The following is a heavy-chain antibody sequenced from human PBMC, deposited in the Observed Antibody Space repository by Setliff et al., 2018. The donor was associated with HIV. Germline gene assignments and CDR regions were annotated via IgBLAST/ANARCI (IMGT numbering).Heavy chain of an antibody. CDR3: VRHTRDTSLAHYYYYIDV. V-gene: IGHV4-39*01. CDR1: GGSISTNSYY. CDR2: VHNSGGT. Sequence: PSETLSLTCTVSGGSISTNSYYWGWIRQSPGKGLEWVGNVHNSGGTNYNPSPKSRVSISVDTSKNQFSLNVNSVTAPDTAVYYCVRHTRDTSLAHYYYYIDVWGKGTTVTVSS. J-gene: IGHJ6*03. D-gene: IGHD5-18*01.